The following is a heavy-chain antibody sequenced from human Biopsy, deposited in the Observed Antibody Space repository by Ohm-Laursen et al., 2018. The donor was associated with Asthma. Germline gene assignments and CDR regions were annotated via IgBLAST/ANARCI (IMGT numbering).Heavy chain of an antibody. V-gene: IGHV3-30*18. J-gene: IGHJ4*02. CDR3: AKDVFPGWELRRGPDY. CDR1: GFTFSNYA. D-gene: IGHD1-26*01. CDR2: ISYEGSNK. Sequence: SLRLSCAAPGFTFSNYAMHWVRQAPGKGLEWVALISYEGSNKHYAESVKGRITISRDNSKNTLYLQMNSLRAEDTAVYYCAKDVFPGWELRRGPDYWGQGTLVTVSS.